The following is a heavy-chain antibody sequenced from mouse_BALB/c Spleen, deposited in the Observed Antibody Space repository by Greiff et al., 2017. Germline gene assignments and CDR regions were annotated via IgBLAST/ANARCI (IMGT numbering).Heavy chain of an antibody. CDR2: IWSGGST. CDR3: ARNGVYRYDGYYYAMDY. J-gene: IGHJ4*01. Sequence: QVQLQQSGPGLVQPSQSLSITCTVSGFSLTSYGVHWVRQSPGKGLEWLGVIWSGGSTDYNAAFISRLSISKDNSKSQVFFKMNSLQANDTAIYYCARNGVYRYDGYYYAMDYWGQGTSVTVSS. D-gene: IGHD2-14*01. CDR1: GFSLTSYG. V-gene: IGHV2-2*02.